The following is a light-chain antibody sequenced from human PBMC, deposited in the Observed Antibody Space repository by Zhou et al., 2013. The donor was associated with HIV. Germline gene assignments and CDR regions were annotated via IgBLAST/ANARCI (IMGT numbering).Light chain of an antibody. Sequence: DIQMTQSPSSLSASVGDRVTITCRASQGISTYLAWYQQKPGQVPNLLIYAASTLKSGVPSRFSGSGSGTEFALTINSLQPEDFATYFCQQSYSVPPTFGQGTKLEI. CDR2: AAS. J-gene: IGKJ2*01. CDR1: QGISTY. CDR3: QQSYSVPPT. V-gene: IGKV1-27*01.